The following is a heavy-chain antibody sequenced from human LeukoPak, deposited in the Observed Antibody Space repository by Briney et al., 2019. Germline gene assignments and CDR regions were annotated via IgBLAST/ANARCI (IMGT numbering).Heavy chain of an antibody. Sequence: GGSLRLSCAASGFMLSGSAMNWVRQAPGKGLEWVSSINDAGSHIYYTDSVKGRFTISRDNAKNSLYLQMDSLRAEDSALYYCARDPAHYLRYGYFDYWGQGTLVTVSS. D-gene: IGHD4-17*01. CDR2: INDAGSHI. CDR3: ARDPAHYLRYGYFDY. CDR1: GFMLSGSA. J-gene: IGHJ4*02. V-gene: IGHV3-21*01.